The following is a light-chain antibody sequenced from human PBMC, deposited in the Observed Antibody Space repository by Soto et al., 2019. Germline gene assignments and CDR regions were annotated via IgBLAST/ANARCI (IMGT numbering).Light chain of an antibody. CDR3: AAWDDSLNGFYV. Sequence: QSVLTQPPSASGTPGQRVTISCSGGSSNIGTNSVNWYQQLPGRAPKLLIYNNDLRPSGVPDRFSGSKSGTSGSLAISGLQAEDEADYYCAAWDDSLNGFYVFGIGTKLTVL. CDR2: NND. CDR1: SSNIGTNS. J-gene: IGLJ1*01. V-gene: IGLV1-44*01.